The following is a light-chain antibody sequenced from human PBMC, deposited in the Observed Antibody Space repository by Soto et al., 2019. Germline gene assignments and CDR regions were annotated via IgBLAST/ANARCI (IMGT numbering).Light chain of an antibody. CDR1: QSVRTG. V-gene: IGKV3-15*01. CDR2: GAS. Sequence: EMVMTQSPATLSVSPGGGATLSCRASQSVRTGLAWYQQKPGQAPRILFYGASIRATGVPARLSGSGSGTEFTLTITSMQSEDFAVYYCQQYDYLWTFGQGTKVDIK. CDR3: QQYDYLWT. J-gene: IGKJ1*01.